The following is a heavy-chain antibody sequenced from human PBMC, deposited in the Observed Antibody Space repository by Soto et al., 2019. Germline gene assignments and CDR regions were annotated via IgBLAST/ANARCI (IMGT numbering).Heavy chain of an antibody. CDR2: IYYSGST. CDR3: ARHSLSGYSGYDYARWCRFDP. D-gene: IGHD5-12*01. CDR1: GGSISSSSYY. J-gene: IGHJ5*02. V-gene: IGHV4-39*01. Sequence: SETLSLTCTVSGGSISSSSYYWGWIRQPPGKGLEWIGSIYYSGSTYYNPSLKTRVTISVDMSKNQFSLKLSSVAAADTAVYYCARHSLSGYSGYDYARWCRFDPWGQGTLVTVSS.